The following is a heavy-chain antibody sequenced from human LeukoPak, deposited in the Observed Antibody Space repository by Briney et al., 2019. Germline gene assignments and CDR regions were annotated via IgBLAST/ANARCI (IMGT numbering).Heavy chain of an antibody. CDR2: ISHIGNT. CDR3: ARDRISINALDM. J-gene: IGHJ3*02. D-gene: IGHD1-14*01. Sequence: PSETLSLTCTVSGASISGHYLTWIRQPPGKGLEWIGHISHIGNTNYNPSLKSRVTISVDTSKNQFSLKLTSVTAADTAVYYCARDRISINALDMWGQGTMVTVSS. V-gene: IGHV4-59*11. CDR1: GASISGHY.